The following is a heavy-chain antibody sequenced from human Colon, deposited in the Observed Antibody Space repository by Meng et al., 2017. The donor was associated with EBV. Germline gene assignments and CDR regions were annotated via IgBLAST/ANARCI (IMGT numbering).Heavy chain of an antibody. J-gene: IGHJ2*01. CDR3: ARGGPYPDSSGFHWYFDL. Sequence: QVVLSLCVYLKPWASVKVSSKALLFLFLNYAINWVRQAPVEWLDWMGWINTHTGNPTYGQGFTGRFVLSSDTSVSTANLQISSLKAEDTAVYYCARGGPYPDSSGFHWYFDLWGRGSLVTVSS. D-gene: IGHD3-22*01. CDR2: INTHTGNP. CDR1: LFLFLNYA. V-gene: IGHV7-4-1*02.